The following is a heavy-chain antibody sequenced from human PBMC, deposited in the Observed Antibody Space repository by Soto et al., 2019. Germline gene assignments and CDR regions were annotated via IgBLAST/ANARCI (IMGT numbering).Heavy chain of an antibody. V-gene: IGHV3-49*03. CDR2: IRSKAYGGTT. J-gene: IGHJ4*02. Sequence: GGSLRLSCTASGFTFGDYAMSWFRQAPGKGLEWVGFIRSKAYGGTTEYAASVKGRFTISRDDSKSIAYLQMNSLKTEDTAVYYCTRDGVWPTVTTGNQYYFDYWGQGTLVTVSS. D-gene: IGHD4-17*01. CDR1: GFTFGDYA. CDR3: TRDGVWPTVTTGNQYYFDY.